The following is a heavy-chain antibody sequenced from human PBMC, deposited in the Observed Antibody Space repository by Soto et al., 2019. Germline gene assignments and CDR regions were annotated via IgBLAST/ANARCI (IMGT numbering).Heavy chain of an antibody. J-gene: IGHJ4*02. D-gene: IGHD6-13*01. V-gene: IGHV3-21*01. CDR3: ARDLALRSGQKRQSSSLLNGDPFDY. CDR2: ISSSSSYI. CDR1: GFTFSSYS. Sequence: PGGSLRLSCAASGFTFSSYSMNWVRQAPGKGLEWVSSISSSSSYIYYADSVKGRFTISRDNAKNSLYLQMNSLRAEDTAVYYCARDLALRSGQKRQSSSLLNGDPFDYWGQGTLVTVSS.